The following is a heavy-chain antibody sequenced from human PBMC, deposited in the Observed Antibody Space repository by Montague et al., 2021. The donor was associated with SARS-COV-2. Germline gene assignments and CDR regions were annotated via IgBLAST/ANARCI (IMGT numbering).Heavy chain of an antibody. D-gene: IGHD3-3*01. CDR3: AHSGVGYFYYGMDV. CDR1: GFSLSTSGVG. Sequence: PALVKPTQTLTLTCTFSGFSLSTSGVGVGWIRQPPGKALEWLALIYWDDDKRYSPSLKGRLTITKDTSKNQVVLTMTNMDPVDTATYYCAHSGVGYFYYGMDVWGQGTTVTVSS. CDR2: IYWDDDK. J-gene: IGHJ6*02. V-gene: IGHV2-5*02.